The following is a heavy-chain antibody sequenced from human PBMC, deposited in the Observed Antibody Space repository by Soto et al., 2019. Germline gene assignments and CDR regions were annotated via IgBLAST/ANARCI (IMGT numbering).Heavy chain of an antibody. Sequence: GESLKISCKGSGYSFTSYWIGWVRQMPGKGLEWMGIIYPGDSDTRYSPSFQGQVTISADKSISTAYLQWSSLKASDTAMYYCASIVVVPAATLDAFDIWGQGTMVTVSS. CDR1: GYSFTSYW. J-gene: IGHJ3*02. V-gene: IGHV5-51*01. CDR2: IYPGDSDT. CDR3: ASIVVVPAATLDAFDI. D-gene: IGHD2-2*01.